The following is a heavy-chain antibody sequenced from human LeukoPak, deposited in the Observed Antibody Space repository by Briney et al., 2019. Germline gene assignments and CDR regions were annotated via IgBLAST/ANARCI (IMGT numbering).Heavy chain of an antibody. CDR2: SRNKPNGYTT. D-gene: IGHD2-2*01. J-gene: IGHJ6*02. CDR1: GFIFSDYY. Sequence: PGWSLRLSCAASGFIFSDYYMDWVRQSPGKGLEWVGRSRNKPNGYTTEYAASVKGRFTISRDGSKNSVFLQMNSLEIEDTAVYYCTRGYCSSIDCPDFYGMDVWGQGTRVSVS. CDR3: TRGYCSSIDCPDFYGMDV. V-gene: IGHV3-72*01.